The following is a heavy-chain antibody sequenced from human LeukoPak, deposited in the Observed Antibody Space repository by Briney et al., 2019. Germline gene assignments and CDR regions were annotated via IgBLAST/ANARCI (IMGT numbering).Heavy chain of an antibody. Sequence: SQTLSLTCAISGDSVSSDSAAWNWIRQSPSRGLEWLGRTYYRSKWYNDYAVSVKSRITINPDTSKNQFTLQLNSVTPEDTAVYYCARAIDESSGDDFDIWGQGTMVTVSS. J-gene: IGHJ4*03. CDR3: ARAIDESSGDDFDI. CDR2: TYYRSKWYN. CDR1: GDSVSSDSAA. D-gene: IGHD3-22*01. V-gene: IGHV6-1*01.